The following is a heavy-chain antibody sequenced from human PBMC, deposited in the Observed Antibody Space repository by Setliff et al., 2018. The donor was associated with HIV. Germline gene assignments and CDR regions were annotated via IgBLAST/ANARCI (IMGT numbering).Heavy chain of an antibody. CDR3: ATGYFYDRSGYKH. V-gene: IGHV3-21*01. D-gene: IGHD3-22*01. CDR1: GFTFTTYS. J-gene: IGHJ4*02. Sequence: PGGSLRLSCADSGFTFTTYSMNWVRQSPGKGLEWGSSISSSSTYIDYADSVKGRFTISRDNATNSLYLQMNSLRAEDTAVYSCATGYFYDRSGYKHWGQGTLVTVSS. CDR2: ISSSSTYI.